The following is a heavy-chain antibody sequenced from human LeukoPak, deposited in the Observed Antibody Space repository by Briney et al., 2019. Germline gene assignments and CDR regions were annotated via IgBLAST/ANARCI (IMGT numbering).Heavy chain of an antibody. V-gene: IGHV3-7*01. Sequence: GGSLRLSCAASGFKFGNYPMNWIRRAPGQGLEWVANINEDGSETYYVDSVMGRFTISRDNVRNSLYLQMDSLRVEDTATYYCARDFSGEFAYWGQGTLVTVST. J-gene: IGHJ4*02. CDR2: INEDGSET. D-gene: IGHD7-27*01. CDR1: GFKFGNYP. CDR3: ARDFSGEFAY.